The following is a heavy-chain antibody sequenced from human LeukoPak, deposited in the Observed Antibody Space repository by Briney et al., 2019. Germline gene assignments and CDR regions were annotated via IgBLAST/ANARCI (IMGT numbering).Heavy chain of an antibody. V-gene: IGHV5-51*01. D-gene: IGHD1-26*01. Sequence: PGESLKISCNVSGYSFTSYCIGWVRQMPGKGLEWMGIIYPGDSGHTYSPSFQGQVTISVDKSINTAYLQWSSLQASDTAMYYCGMSGDRVPLQDDVFDVWGQGTMVTLST. CDR3: GMSGDRVPLQDDVFDV. J-gene: IGHJ3*01. CDR1: GYSFTSYC. CDR2: IYPGDSGH.